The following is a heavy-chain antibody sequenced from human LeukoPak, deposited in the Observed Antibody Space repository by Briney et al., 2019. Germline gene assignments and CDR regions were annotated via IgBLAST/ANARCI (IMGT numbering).Heavy chain of an antibody. Sequence: GGSLRLSCAAPGFTLGSYVMSWVRQSPGKGLEWVSGITGSGGNKYYADSVEGRFTISRDKSKNTLYLQMNSLRAEDTAVYYCAKEEYYGMDVWGKGTTVTVSS. D-gene: IGHD2/OR15-2a*01. CDR1: GFTLGSYV. J-gene: IGHJ6*04. V-gene: IGHV3-23*01. CDR2: ITGSGGNK. CDR3: AKEEYYGMDV.